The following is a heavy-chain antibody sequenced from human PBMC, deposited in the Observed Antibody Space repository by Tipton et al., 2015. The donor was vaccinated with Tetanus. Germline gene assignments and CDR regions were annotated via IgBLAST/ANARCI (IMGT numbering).Heavy chain of an antibody. CDR1: GFTFNRYR. CDR3: AKEFQRARIRFFDS. CDR2: IAFDGKNE. V-gene: IGHV3-30*18. Sequence: SLRLSCAASGFTFNRYRMNWVRQAPGKGLEWVAVIAFDGKNERYADSVKGRFIISRDNSKNTLYLQMNSLRPEDTAVYYCAKEFQRARIRFFDSWGQGTQVTASS. J-gene: IGHJ4*02. D-gene: IGHD2-15*01.